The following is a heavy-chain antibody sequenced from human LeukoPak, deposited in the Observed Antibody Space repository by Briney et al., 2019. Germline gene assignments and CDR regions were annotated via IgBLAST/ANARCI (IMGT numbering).Heavy chain of an antibody. D-gene: IGHD2-2*01. CDR1: DRSISRGDYY. J-gene: IGHJ5*02. Sequence: SETLSLNCTVSDRSISRGDYYWSWIRQPPGKGLECIGYFYYSGNTYYNPSLRSRVTISVDTSKNQFSLKLTSVTAADTAVYYCARTTYFCSSTICYPNWFDPWGQGSLVTVSS. CDR3: ARTTYFCSSTICYPNWFDP. CDR2: FYYSGNT. V-gene: IGHV4-30-4*01.